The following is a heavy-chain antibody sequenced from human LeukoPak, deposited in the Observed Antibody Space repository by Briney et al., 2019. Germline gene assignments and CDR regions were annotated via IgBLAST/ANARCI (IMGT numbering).Heavy chain of an antibody. V-gene: IGHV3-23*01. D-gene: IGHD2-2*03. CDR2: VRGRDDST. CDR1: GFTVSSYA. CDR3: AKDGYCTTVTCYGWLDY. Sequence: GGSLRLSCVASGFTVSSYAMSWVRLAPGKGLGWVTGVRGRDDSTFYADSVRGRFTISRDNSRNTLYLQMDSLRAEDTAVYYCAKDGYCTTVTCYGWLDYWGLGTLVTVSS. J-gene: IGHJ4*02.